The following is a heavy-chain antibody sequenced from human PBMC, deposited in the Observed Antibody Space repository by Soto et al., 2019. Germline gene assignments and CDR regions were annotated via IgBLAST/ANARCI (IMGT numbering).Heavy chain of an antibody. CDR3: ARGAYYYDFWSGYLNWFDP. CDR1: GGSISSGGYY. D-gene: IGHD3-3*01. V-gene: IGHV4-31*03. CDR2: IYYSGST. Sequence: SETLSLTCTVSGGSISSGGYYWSWIRQHPGKGLEWIGYIYYSGSTYYNPSLKSRVTISVDTSKNQFSLKLSSVTAADTAVYYCARGAYYYDFWSGYLNWFDPWGQGTLVTVSS. J-gene: IGHJ5*02.